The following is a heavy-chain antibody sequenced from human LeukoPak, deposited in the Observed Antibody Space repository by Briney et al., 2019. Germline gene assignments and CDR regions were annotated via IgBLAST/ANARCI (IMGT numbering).Heavy chain of an antibody. J-gene: IGHJ6*03. CDR3: ARGVWDQTAIRGGYYYYYMDV. Sequence: PSQTLSLTCATSGDSVSSNSVAWNWIRQSPSRGLEWLARTYYRSKWFHNYAVSVKSRITINPDTSKNQLSLQLNSVTPEDTAVYYCARGVWDQTAIRGGYYYYYMDVWGKGTTVTVSS. CDR1: GDSVSSNSVA. V-gene: IGHV6-1*01. D-gene: IGHD2-2*02. CDR2: TYYRSKWFH.